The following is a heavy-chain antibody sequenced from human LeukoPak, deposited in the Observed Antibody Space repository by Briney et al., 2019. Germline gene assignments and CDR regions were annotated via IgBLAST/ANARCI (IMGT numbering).Heavy chain of an antibody. CDR2: INWNSGNI. V-gene: IGHV3-9*01. Sequence: GGSLRLSCAASGFTFDDYAMHWVRQAPGKVLEWVAGINWNSGNIDYVDSVKGRFTISRDNAKNSLYLQMNSLRVEDTALYYCAKGDSSTPKYYLGYWGQGTLVTVSS. CDR1: GFTFDDYA. CDR3: AKGDSSTPKYYLGY. J-gene: IGHJ4*02. D-gene: IGHD3-22*01.